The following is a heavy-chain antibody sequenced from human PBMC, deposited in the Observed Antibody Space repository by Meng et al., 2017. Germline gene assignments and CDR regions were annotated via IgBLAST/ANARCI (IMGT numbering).Heavy chain of an antibody. Sequence: GGSLRLSCAASGFTSSSYWMHWVRQAPGKGLVWVSRINSDGSSTSYADSVKGRFTISRDNAKNTLYLQMNSLRAEDTAVYYCAREIVVVPAASYYYGMDVWGQGTTVTVSS. CDR3: AREIVVVPAASYYYGMDV. J-gene: IGHJ6*02. CDR1: GFTSSSYW. D-gene: IGHD2-2*01. CDR2: INSDGSST. V-gene: IGHV3-74*01.